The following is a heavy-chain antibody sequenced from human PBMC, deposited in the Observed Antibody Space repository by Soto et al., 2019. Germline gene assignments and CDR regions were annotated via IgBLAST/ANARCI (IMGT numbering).Heavy chain of an antibody. J-gene: IGHJ6*02. CDR1: GGSISSGACY. CDR3: ARAVRSSATYYYYYDMDV. CDR2: IYHSGTT. V-gene: IGHV4-30-4*08. Sequence: LSLTCTVSGGSISSGACYWNRIRQPPGQGLEWIGYIYHSGTTYYISSLKSRLTISVDPSKNQFSLKLSSVTAADTAVYYCARAVRSSATYYYYYDMDVRGQGTTVTVSS. D-gene: IGHD3-10*01.